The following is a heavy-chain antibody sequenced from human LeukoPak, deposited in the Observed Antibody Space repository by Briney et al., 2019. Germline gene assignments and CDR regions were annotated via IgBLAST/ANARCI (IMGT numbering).Heavy chain of an antibody. J-gene: IGHJ6*02. CDR3: ARDYTGSSGYYSSYYYYGMDV. D-gene: IGHD3-22*01. V-gene: IGHV3-30*03. CDR1: GFTFSSYG. CDR2: ISYDGSNK. Sequence: GRSLRLSCAASGFTFSSYGMHWVRQAPGKGLEWVAVISYDGSNKYYADSVKGRFTISRDNSKNTLYLQMNSLRAEDTAVYYCARDYTGSSGYYSSYYYYGMDVWGQGTTVTVSS.